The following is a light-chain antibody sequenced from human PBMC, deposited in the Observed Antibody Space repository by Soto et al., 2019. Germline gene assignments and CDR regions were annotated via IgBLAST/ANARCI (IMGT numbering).Light chain of an antibody. CDR2: DVS. CDR1: SSDVGGYNY. V-gene: IGLV2-14*03. J-gene: IGLJ1*01. CDR3: SSYPTSNPRQIV. Sequence: QSALTQPASVSGSPGQSITISCTGTSSDVGGYNYVSWYQHHPGKAPKLMIYDVSYRPSGVSNCFSGSKSGNTASLTLSGLEPEDEADYSCSSYPTSNPRQIVFGTGTKLTVL.